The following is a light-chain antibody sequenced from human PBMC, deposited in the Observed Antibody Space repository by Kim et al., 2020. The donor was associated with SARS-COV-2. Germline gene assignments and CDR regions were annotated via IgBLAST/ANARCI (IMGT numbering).Light chain of an antibody. J-gene: IGKJ2*01. CDR2: GAP. CDR3: HHYGSSPPT. V-gene: IGKV3-20*01. Sequence: LSTGERATLSCRASQNVSPPSVAWYQQKPGQAPRLVIYGAPSRATGIPDRFSGSGSGTDFTLTISRLEPEDFAVYHCHHYGSSPPTFGQGTKLEI. CDR1: QNVSPPS.